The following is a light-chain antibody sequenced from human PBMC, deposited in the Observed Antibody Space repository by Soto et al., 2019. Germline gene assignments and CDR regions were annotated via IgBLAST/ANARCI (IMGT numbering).Light chain of an antibody. V-gene: IGKV1-27*01. Sequence: DIQMTQSPSSLSASVGDRVTITCRASQGISNYLAWYQQKPGKVPRLLIYAASTLQSGVPSRFSGSGSGTVFTLTISSLQPEDVAAYYCQNYNSALGTSGGGPKVEIK. CDR2: AAS. J-gene: IGKJ4*01. CDR1: QGISNY. CDR3: QNYNSALGT.